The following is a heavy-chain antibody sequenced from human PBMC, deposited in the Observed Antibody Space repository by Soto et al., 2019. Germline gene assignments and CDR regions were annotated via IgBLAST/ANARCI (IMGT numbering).Heavy chain of an antibody. Sequence: GGSLRLSCAASGFTFSSYGMHWVRQAPGKGLEWVAVISYDGSNKYYADSVKGRFTISRDNSKNTLYLQMNSLKAQDTAVYSCAKERAAGTPFSSFAVSAPDTDSYYIKELWGQGTTGSVSS. CDR3: AKERAAGTPFSSFAVSAPDTDSYYIKEL. J-gene: IGHJ6*01. D-gene: IGHD6-13*01. V-gene: IGHV3-30*18. CDR1: GFTFSSYG. CDR2: ISYDGSNK.